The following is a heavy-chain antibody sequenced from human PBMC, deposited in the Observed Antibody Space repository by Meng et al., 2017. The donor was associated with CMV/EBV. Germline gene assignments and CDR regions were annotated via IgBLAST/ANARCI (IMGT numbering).Heavy chain of an antibody. Sequence: GESLKISCAASGFTFSSYGMHWVRQAPGKGLEWVAFIRYDGSNKYYADSVKGRFTISRDNAKNSLYLQMNSLRAEDTAVYYCARDNDFWSGYYRYYYYYYGMDVWGQGTTVTVSS. V-gene: IGHV3-30*02. CDR2: IRYDGSNK. J-gene: IGHJ6*02. CDR1: GFTFSSYG. D-gene: IGHD3-3*01. CDR3: ARDNDFWSGYYRYYYYYYGMDV.